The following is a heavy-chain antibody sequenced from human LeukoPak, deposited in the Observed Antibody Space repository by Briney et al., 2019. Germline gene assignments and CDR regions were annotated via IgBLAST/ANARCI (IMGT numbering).Heavy chain of an antibody. CDR1: GFTFTSSA. J-gene: IGHJ4*02. CDR2: IVVGSGNT. CDR3: AAEPDSRGWYGGGDY. Sequence: SVKVSCKASGFTFTSSAMQWVRQARGQRLEWIGWIVVGSGNTNYAQKFQERVTITRDMSTSTGYMELSSLRSEDTAVYYCAAEPDSRGWYGGGDYWGQGTLVTVSS. V-gene: IGHV1-58*02. D-gene: IGHD6-19*01.